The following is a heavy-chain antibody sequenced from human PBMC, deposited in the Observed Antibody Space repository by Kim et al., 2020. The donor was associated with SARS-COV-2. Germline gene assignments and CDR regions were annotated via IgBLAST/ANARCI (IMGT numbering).Heavy chain of an antibody. CDR3: ARESITGTPQNWFDP. D-gene: IGHD1-7*01. Sequence: QKFQGRVTITAEESTSTAYMELSSLRSEDTAVYYCARESITGTPQNWFDPWGQGTLVTVSS. V-gene: IGHV1-69*01. J-gene: IGHJ5*02.